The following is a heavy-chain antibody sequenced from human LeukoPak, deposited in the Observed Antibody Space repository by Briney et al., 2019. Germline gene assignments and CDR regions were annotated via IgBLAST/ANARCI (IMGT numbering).Heavy chain of an antibody. CDR3: ARDSRRRYSSSWYSGDAFDI. J-gene: IGHJ3*02. CDR2: IYTSGST. D-gene: IGHD6-13*01. V-gene: IGHV4-4*07. Sequence: SETLSLTCTVSGGPISSYYWSWIRQPAGKGLEWIGRIYTSGSTNYNPSLKSRVTMSVDTSKNQFSLKLSSVTAADTAVYYCARDSRRRYSSSWYSGDAFDIWGQGTMVTVSS. CDR1: GGPISSYY.